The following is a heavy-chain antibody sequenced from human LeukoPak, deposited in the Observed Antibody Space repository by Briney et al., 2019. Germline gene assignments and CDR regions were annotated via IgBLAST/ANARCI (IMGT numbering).Heavy chain of an antibody. CDR1: GFTFSNCA. V-gene: IGHV3-30-3*01. CDR3: AKGELRYFDWLFHYYYGMDV. J-gene: IGHJ6*02. D-gene: IGHD3-9*01. Sequence: PGGSLRLSCAASGFTFSNCAMHWVRQAPGKGLEWVALISYDGSNTFYADSVKGRFTISRDNSKNTLYLQMNSLRAEDTAVYYCAKGELRYFDWLFHYYYGMDVWGQGTTVTVSS. CDR2: ISYDGSNT.